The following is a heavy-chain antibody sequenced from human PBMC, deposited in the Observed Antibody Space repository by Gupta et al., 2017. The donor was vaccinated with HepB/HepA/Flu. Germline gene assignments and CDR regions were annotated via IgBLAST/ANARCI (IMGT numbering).Heavy chain of an antibody. CDR2: MKSKADGETI. V-gene: IGHV3-15*01. CDR1: GFTFSNAW. D-gene: IGHD5-24*01. J-gene: IGHJ4*02. CDR3: TIGWYFDY. Sequence: EVQLVESGGCLVKPGGSLRLSCAASGFTFSNAWMSWVRQARGKGLEWVRRMKSKADGETIDYAAPVKGRFTIARDDSINTQFLQMNSLRTEDTAVYYCTIGWYFDYWGQGTLVTGSS.